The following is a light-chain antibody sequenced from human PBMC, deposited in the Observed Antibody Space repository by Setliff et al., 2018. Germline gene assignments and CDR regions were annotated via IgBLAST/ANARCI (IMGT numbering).Light chain of an antibody. CDR3: SSYTSSSASYV. V-gene: IGLV2-14*03. Sequence: QSVLTQPASVPGSPGQLITISCTGTSSDVGGYNYVSWYQQHPGKAPKLMIYDVSNRPSGVSNRFSGSKSGNTASLTISGLQAEDETDYYCSSYTSSSASYVFGTGTKVTVL. CDR2: DVS. CDR1: SSDVGGYNY. J-gene: IGLJ1*01.